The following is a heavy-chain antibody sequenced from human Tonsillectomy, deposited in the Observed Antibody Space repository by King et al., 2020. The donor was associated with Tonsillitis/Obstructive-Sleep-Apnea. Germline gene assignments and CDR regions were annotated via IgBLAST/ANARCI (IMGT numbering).Heavy chain of an antibody. D-gene: IGHD4-17*01. Sequence: VQLVESGAAVKKPGSSVKVSCTASGGTFSSYAISWVRQAPGQGLEWMGGIIPIFGTANYAQKFQGRVTITADESTSTAYMELSSLRSEDTAVYYCARERGPDYGVWYYYMDVWGKGTTVTVSS. CDR3: ARERGPDYGVWYYYMDV. CDR2: IIPIFGTA. J-gene: IGHJ6*03. V-gene: IGHV1-69*01. CDR1: GGTFSSYA.